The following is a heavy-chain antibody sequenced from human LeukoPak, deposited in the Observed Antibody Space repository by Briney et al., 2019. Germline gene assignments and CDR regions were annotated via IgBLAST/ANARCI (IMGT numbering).Heavy chain of an antibody. V-gene: IGHV3-13*01. D-gene: IGHD6-19*01. CDR2: IGTAGET. CDR3: VREGYSSGRAPAFDL. CDR1: GFTFGSYV. J-gene: IGHJ3*01. Sequence: GGSLRLSCVASGFTFGSYVMHWVRQPTGKGLEWVSGIGTAGETYYLDSVKGRFTISRENARDSLYLQMNSLTDGDTAMYYCVREGYSSGRAPAFDLWGQGTTVTVSS.